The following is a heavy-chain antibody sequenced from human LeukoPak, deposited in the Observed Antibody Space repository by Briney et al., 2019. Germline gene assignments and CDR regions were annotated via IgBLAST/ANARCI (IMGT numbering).Heavy chain of an antibody. Sequence: GGSLRLSCAASGFTFSSYAMSWVRQAPGKGLEWVSAISGSGGSTYYADSVKGRFTISRDNSKNSLYLQMNSLRAEDTALYHCAREKRSDTSGYYPYYFDYWGQGTLVTVSS. V-gene: IGHV3-23*01. CDR1: GFTFSSYA. CDR2: ISGSGGST. J-gene: IGHJ4*02. D-gene: IGHD3-22*01. CDR3: AREKRSDTSGYYPYYFDY.